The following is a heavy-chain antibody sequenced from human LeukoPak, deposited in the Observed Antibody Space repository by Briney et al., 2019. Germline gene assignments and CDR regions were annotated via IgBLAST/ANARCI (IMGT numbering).Heavy chain of an antibody. CDR1: VYSLSRGYG. D-gene: IGHD3-10*01. CDR3: ASYYASGVSAYNYHRMDV. J-gene: IGHJ6*04. V-gene: IGHV4-38-2*01. Sequence: SETLSLTCAVSVYSLSRGYGWGWIRQPPGKGLEWIATLTNIRGTYYNRSLKRPATLSMDMSKNQFSLRLSSVTGADTAVYYCASYYASGVSAYNYHRMDVWGKGTTVTVSS. CDR2: LTNIRGT.